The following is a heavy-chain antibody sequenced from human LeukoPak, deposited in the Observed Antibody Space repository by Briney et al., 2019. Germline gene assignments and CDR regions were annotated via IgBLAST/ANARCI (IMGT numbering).Heavy chain of an antibody. Sequence: GESLKISCKGSGWRFTNYWIGWVRQMPGKGLEWMAIIYPGDSETRYSPSFQGQVTISADKSNNTAYLQWGSLKASDTAMYYCARALVYSVPYFDYWGQGTLVTVSS. CDR3: ARALVYSVPYFDY. D-gene: IGHD1-26*01. J-gene: IGHJ4*02. CDR1: GWRFTNYW. V-gene: IGHV5-51*01. CDR2: IYPGDSET.